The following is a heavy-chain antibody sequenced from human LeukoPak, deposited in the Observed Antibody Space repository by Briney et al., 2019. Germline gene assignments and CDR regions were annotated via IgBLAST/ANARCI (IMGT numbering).Heavy chain of an antibody. CDR3: ARLYSSGWYVDAFDI. Sequence: SETLSLTCTVSGGSISSYYWSWIRQPPGKGLEWIGCIYYSGSTNYNPSLKSRVTISVDTSKNQFSLKLSSVTAADTAVYYCARLYSSGWYVDAFDIWGKGTMVTVSS. V-gene: IGHV4-59*08. CDR2: IYYSGST. CDR1: GGSISSYY. D-gene: IGHD6-19*01. J-gene: IGHJ3*02.